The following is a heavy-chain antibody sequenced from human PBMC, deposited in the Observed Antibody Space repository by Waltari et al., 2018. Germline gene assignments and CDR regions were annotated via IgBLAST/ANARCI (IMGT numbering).Heavy chain of an antibody. J-gene: IGHJ5*02. Sequence: EVQLVESGGGLVQPGGSLRRSCAASGFTFSSYSMTWVRQAPGKGLEWVANIKEDGTEKKYVDAVKGRFTISRDNAKNSLYLEMNSLRVEDTAVYYCARGRYVPGPWGQGTLVTVSS. D-gene: IGHD3-10*02. CDR1: GFTFSSYS. V-gene: IGHV3-7*03. CDR2: IKEDGTEK. CDR3: ARGRYVPGP.